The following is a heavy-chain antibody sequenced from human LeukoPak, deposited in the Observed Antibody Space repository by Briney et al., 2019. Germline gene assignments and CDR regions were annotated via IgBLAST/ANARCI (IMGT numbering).Heavy chain of an antibody. Sequence: SETLFLTCAVSGGSISSSNWWSWVRQPPGKGLEWIGEIYHSGSTNYNPSLKSRVTISVDKSKNQFSLKLSSVTAADTAVYYCARDLVGGGSYVDYWGQGTLVTVSS. D-gene: IGHD1-26*01. J-gene: IGHJ4*02. V-gene: IGHV4-4*02. CDR1: GGSISSSNW. CDR3: ARDLVGGGSYVDY. CDR2: IYHSGST.